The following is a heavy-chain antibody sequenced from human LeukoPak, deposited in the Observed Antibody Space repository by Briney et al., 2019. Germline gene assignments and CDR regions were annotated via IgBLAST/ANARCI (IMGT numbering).Heavy chain of an antibody. CDR2: ISSGSRII. Sequence: GGSLRLSCAASGFTFSTYNMNWVRQAPGKGLEWVSFISSGSRIIYYADSVKGRFTVSRDNAKNSLYLQMNSLTDEDTAVYYCARNPAGIGDYWGQGTLVTVSS. V-gene: IGHV3-48*02. D-gene: IGHD1-26*01. CDR1: GFTFSTYN. J-gene: IGHJ4*02. CDR3: ARNPAGIGDY.